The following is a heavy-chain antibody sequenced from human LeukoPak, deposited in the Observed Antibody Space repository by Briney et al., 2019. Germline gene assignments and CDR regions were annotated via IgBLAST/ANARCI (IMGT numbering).Heavy chain of an antibody. CDR3: ARGGYFEDY. CDR2: ISYDGSNK. CDR1: GFTFSSYA. Sequence: GGSLRLSCAASGFTFSSYAMHWVRQAPGKGLEWVAVISYDGSNKYYADSVEGRFTISRDNSKNTLYLQMNSLRAEDTAVYYCARGGYFEDYWGQGTLVTVSS. V-gene: IGHV3-30-3*01. J-gene: IGHJ4*02. D-gene: IGHD2/OR15-2a*01.